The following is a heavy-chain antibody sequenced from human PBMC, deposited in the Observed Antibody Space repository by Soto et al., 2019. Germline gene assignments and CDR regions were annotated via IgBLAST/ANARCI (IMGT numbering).Heavy chain of an antibody. CDR1: GDSFSNFA. V-gene: IGHV1-69*01. CDR3: ATKSCRGGSCYSWRFDN. J-gene: IGHJ5*02. CDR2: ITPVFGRP. Sequence: QVQLVQSWAEVREPGSSVKVSCKASGDSFSNFAISWVRQAPGQGLEWMGGITPVFGRPNYAQNFKGRVSITADESTGTAFMGLTSLRSEDTAVYYCATKSCRGGSCYSWRFDNWGQGTLITVSS. D-gene: IGHD2-15*01.